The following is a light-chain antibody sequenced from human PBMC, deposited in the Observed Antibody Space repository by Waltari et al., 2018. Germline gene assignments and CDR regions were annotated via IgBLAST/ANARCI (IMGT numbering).Light chain of an antibody. Sequence: QSALTQPPSASGSPGQSVTISCTGTSSDVGRYNYVSWYQQHPGKAPKLMIYEFSKRPSGVPARLAGSKSGNTASLTVSGLQAEDEADYYCSSYAGSNNVVFGGGTKLTVL. CDR1: SSDVGRYNY. J-gene: IGLJ2*01. V-gene: IGLV2-8*01. CDR3: SSYAGSNNVV. CDR2: EFS.